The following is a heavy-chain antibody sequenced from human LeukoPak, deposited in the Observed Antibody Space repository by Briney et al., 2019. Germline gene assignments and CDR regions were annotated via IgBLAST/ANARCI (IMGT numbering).Heavy chain of an antibody. CDR1: GFTFSSYA. CDR3: AKDGYCSGGSCYSVDAFDI. Sequence: HAGGSLRLSCAASGFTFSSYAMSWVRQAPGKGLEWVSAISGSGGSTYYAHSVKGRFTIPRDNPKNTLYLQMNSLRAEDTAVYYCAKDGYCSGGSCYSVDAFDIWGQGTMVTVSS. J-gene: IGHJ3*02. CDR2: ISGSGGST. V-gene: IGHV3-23*01. D-gene: IGHD2-15*01.